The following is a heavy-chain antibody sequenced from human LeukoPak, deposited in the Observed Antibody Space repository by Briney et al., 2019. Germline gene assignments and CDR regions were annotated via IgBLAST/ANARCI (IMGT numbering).Heavy chain of an antibody. D-gene: IGHD1-26*01. J-gene: IGHJ4*02. CDR1: GITFSSYA. CDR3: VRDGHSGSGSY. Sequence: GGSLRLSCAASGITFSSYAMTWVRQAPGKGLEWVSFISGSGTYKFYADSVKGRFTISRDNAKNTLYLQMNSLRGEDTAVYYCVRDGHSGSGSYWGQGTLVTVSS. V-gene: IGHV3-21*01. CDR2: ISGSGTYK.